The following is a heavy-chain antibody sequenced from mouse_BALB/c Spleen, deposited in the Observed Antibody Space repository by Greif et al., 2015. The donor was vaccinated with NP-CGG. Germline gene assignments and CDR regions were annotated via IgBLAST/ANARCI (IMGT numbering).Heavy chain of an antibody. CDR1: GFTFSDYY. J-gene: IGHJ4*01. Sequence: DVHLVESGGGLVKPGGSLKLSCAASGFTFSDYYMYWVRQTPEKRLEWVATISDGGSYTYYPDSVKGRFTISRDNAKNNLYLQMSSLKSEDTAMYYCATAYYTSYYAMDYWGQGTSVTVSS. CDR3: ATAYYTSYYAMDY. V-gene: IGHV5-4*02. D-gene: IGHD2-12*01. CDR2: ISDGGSYT.